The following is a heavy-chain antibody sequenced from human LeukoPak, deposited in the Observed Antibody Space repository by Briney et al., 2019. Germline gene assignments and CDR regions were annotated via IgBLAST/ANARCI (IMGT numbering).Heavy chain of an antibody. CDR3: AREIRGEVDY. CDR1: GFSFSSYG. D-gene: IGHD2-21*01. CDR2: IWYDGSNK. J-gene: IGHJ4*02. V-gene: IGHV3-33*01. Sequence: GGSLRLSCAASGFSFSSYGMQWVRQAPGKGLEWVAVIWYDGSNKYYADSVKGRFTISRDNSKNTLYLQMNSLRAEDTAVYYCAREIRGEVDYWGQGTLVTVSS.